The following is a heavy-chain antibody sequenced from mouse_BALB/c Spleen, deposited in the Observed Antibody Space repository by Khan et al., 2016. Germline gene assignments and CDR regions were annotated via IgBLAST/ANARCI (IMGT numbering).Heavy chain of an antibody. CDR1: VFNIKDYY. CDR3: NAIYYGSDVYFDY. D-gene: IGHD1-1*01. J-gene: IGHJ2*01. Sequence: VQLQQSGAELVRSGASVKLSCTASVFNIKDYYMHWVKQRPEQGLEWIGWIDPENGDTEYATKFQGQATMTADTSSNAVYLQFSSLTSEDSAVYYCNAIYYGSDVYFDYWGQGTTLTVSS. CDR2: IDPENGDT. V-gene: IGHV14-4*02.